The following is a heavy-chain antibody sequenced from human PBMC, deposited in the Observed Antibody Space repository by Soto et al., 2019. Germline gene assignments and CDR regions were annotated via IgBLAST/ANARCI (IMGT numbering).Heavy chain of an antibody. Sequence: SETLSLTCAVSGGSISSGGYSWGWIRQPPGKGLEWIGYIYHSGTTHYNPSLKSRVTISVDRSKNQFSLKLSSVTAADTAVYYCARAHYGDYGYGMDVWGQGTTVTVSS. CDR1: GGSISSGGYS. CDR3: ARAHYGDYGYGMDV. J-gene: IGHJ6*02. CDR2: IYHSGTT. V-gene: IGHV4-30-2*01. D-gene: IGHD4-17*01.